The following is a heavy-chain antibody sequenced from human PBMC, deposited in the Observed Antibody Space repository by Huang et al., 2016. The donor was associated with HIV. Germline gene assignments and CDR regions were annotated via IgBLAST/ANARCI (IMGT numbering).Heavy chain of an antibody. V-gene: IGHV4-61*09. CDR3: AREGGFLDYMDV. CDR1: GDSISSGSYF. D-gene: IGHD3-3*01. CDR2: VYISGTT. J-gene: IGHJ6*03. Sequence: QVQLQESGPRLVKPSQTLSLTCNVSGDSISSGSYFWRWIRQPAGQGLEWIGHVYISGTTNYTPSLKSRVAISVDRSKTQFSLNLSSVTAADTAVYYCAREGGFLDYMDVWGRGATVTVSS.